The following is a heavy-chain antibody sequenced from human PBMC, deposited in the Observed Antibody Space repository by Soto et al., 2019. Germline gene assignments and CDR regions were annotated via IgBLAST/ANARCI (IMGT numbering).Heavy chain of an antibody. Sequence: PSETLSLTCTVSGGSISSGDYYWSWIRQPPGKGLEWSGYIYDSGSTYYNPSLKSRVTISVETSKNQFSLKLNSVTAADTAVYYCARRADYDSSGYYFLDYWGQGTLVTVSS. CDR3: ARRADYDSSGYYFLDY. CDR1: GGSISSGDYY. V-gene: IGHV4-30-4*01. D-gene: IGHD3-22*01. CDR2: IYDSGST. J-gene: IGHJ4*02.